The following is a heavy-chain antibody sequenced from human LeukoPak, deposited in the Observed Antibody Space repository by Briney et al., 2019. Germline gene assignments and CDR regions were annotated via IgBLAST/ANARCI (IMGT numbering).Heavy chain of an antibody. V-gene: IGHV3-64*01. Sequence: GGSLRLSCAASGFTFSSYAMHWVRQAPGKGLEYVSAISSNEGSTYYANSVKGRFTISRDNSKSTLYIQMNSLRAEDTAVYYCARAKPKNMVRGLIMRRESRYYFDYWGQGTLVTVSS. D-gene: IGHD3-10*01. CDR1: GFTFSSYA. CDR3: ARAKPKNMVRGLIMRRESRYYFDY. J-gene: IGHJ4*02. CDR2: ISSNEGST.